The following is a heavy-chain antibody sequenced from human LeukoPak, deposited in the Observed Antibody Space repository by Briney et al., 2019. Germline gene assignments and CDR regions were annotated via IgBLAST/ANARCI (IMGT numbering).Heavy chain of an antibody. Sequence: PGGSLRLSRAASGFTFDDYGMSWVRQAPGKGLEWVSGINWNGGSTGYADSAKGRFTISRDNAKNSLYLQMNSLRAEDTALYYCARSPRGFLEWFWNWGQGTLVTVSS. J-gene: IGHJ4*02. V-gene: IGHV3-20*04. CDR3: ARSPRGFLEWFWN. CDR2: INWNGGST. CDR1: GFTFDDYG. D-gene: IGHD3-3*01.